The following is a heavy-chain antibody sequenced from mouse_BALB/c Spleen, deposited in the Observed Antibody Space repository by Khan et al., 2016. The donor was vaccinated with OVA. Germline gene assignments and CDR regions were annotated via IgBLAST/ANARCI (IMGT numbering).Heavy chain of an antibody. CDR2: INTNTGEP. J-gene: IGHJ3*01. V-gene: IGHV9-3*02. CDR1: GYTFTNYG. D-gene: IGHD2-14*01. CDR3: ARSGLYYRYGAY. Sequence: QSPLVQSGPELKKPGETVKISCKASGYTFTNYGMNWVKQAPGKGLKWMGWINTNTGEPTYAEEFKGRFAFSLETSASTAYLQINNLKNEDTATYFCARSGLYYRYGAYWGQGTLVTVSA.